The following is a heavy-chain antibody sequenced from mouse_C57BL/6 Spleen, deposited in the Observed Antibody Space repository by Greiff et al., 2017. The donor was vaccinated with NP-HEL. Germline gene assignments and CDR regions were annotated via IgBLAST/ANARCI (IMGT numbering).Heavy chain of an antibody. D-gene: IGHD2-1*01. V-gene: IGHV1-22*01. CDR1: GYTFTDYN. CDR2: INPNNGGT. J-gene: IGHJ2*01. Sequence: EVQLQQSGPELVKPGASVKMSCKASGYTFTDYNMHWVKQSHGKSLEWIGYINPNNGGTSYNQKFKGKATLTVNKSSSTAYMELRSLTSEDSAVYYCARETTMGFYFDYWGQGTTLTVSS. CDR3: ARETTMGFYFDY.